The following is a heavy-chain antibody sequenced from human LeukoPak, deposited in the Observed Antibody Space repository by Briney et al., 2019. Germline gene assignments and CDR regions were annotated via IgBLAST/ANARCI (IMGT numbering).Heavy chain of an antibody. J-gene: IGHJ4*02. Sequence: SPETLSLTCAVYGGSFSGYYWSWIRQPPGKGLEWIGEINHSGSTNYNPSLKSRVTISVDTSKNQFSLKLSSVTAADTAVYYCARRNYGSGSNFDYWGQGTLVTVSS. CDR2: INHSGST. V-gene: IGHV4-34*01. CDR1: GGSFSGYY. D-gene: IGHD3-10*01. CDR3: ARRNYGSGSNFDY.